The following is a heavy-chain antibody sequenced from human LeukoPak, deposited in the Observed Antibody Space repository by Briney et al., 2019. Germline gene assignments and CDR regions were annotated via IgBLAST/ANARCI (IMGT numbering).Heavy chain of an antibody. V-gene: IGHV3-30*18. CDR1: GFTFSSYG. Sequence: GRSLRLSCAASGFTFSSYGMHWVRQAPGKGLEWVAVISYDGSNKYYADSVKGRFTISRDNAKNSLYLQMNSLRAEDTALYYCAKDILYGSGSYRYGMDVWGQGTTVTVSS. CDR3: AKDILYGSGSYRYGMDV. J-gene: IGHJ6*02. D-gene: IGHD3-10*01. CDR2: ISYDGSNK.